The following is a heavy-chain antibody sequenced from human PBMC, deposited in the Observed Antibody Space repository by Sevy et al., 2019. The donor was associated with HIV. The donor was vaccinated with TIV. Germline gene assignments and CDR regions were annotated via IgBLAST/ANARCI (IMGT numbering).Heavy chain of an antibody. CDR2: IYSSGIT. V-gene: IGHV4-4*07. CDR3: ARDPFLSSGYNWFDP. D-gene: IGHD3-22*01. Sequence: SETLSLTCTVSGGSISSFYWSWIRQPAGKRLEWIGRIYSSGITNYNPSLKSRVTMSVDTSRSQFSLKLISVTAADTAVYYWARDPFLSSGYNWFDPWGQGTLVTVSS. CDR1: GGSISSFY. J-gene: IGHJ5*02.